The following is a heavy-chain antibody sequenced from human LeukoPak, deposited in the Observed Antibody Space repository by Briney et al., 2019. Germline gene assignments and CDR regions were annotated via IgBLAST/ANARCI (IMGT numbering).Heavy chain of an antibody. CDR1: GFTFNSYH. CDR3: ARQSLGASGLDH. J-gene: IGHJ4*02. D-gene: IGHD1-26*01. CDR2: VPHDGTSP. V-gene: IGHV3-30*03. Sequence: GGSPRLSCAVSGFTFNSYHIHWVRQAPNKGLDWVAVVPHDGTSPSHAASVNGRFTISRDNSKDTVFLQMNSLRVDDTAIYYCARQSLGASGLDHWGQGVLVTVSS.